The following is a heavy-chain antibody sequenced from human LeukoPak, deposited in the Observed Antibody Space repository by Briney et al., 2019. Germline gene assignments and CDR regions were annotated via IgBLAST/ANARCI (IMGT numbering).Heavy chain of an antibody. CDR1: GLTFSSYG. Sequence: PGGSLRLSCAASGLTFSSYGMHWVRQAPGMGLEWVAVISYDGSNKYYADSVKGRFTISRDNSKNTLYLQMNSLRAEDTAVYYCAKDVSALSHYYGMDVWGQGTTVTVSS. CDR2: ISYDGSNK. D-gene: IGHD2/OR15-2a*01. V-gene: IGHV3-30*18. CDR3: AKDVSALSHYYGMDV. J-gene: IGHJ6*02.